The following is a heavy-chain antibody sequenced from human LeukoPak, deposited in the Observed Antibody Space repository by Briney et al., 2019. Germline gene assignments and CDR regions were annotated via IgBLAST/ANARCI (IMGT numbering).Heavy chain of an antibody. V-gene: IGHV3-23*01. D-gene: IGHD6-19*01. CDR2: ISGSGGST. CDR1: GFTFSSYA. CDR3: AKASAGSGWSPVDY. Sequence: PGGSLRLSCAASGFTFSSYAMSWVRQAPGKGLEWVSAISGSGGSTYYADSVKGRFTISRDNSKNTLYLQMNSLRAEDTAVYYCAKASAGSGWSPVDYWGQGTLVTVSS. J-gene: IGHJ4*02.